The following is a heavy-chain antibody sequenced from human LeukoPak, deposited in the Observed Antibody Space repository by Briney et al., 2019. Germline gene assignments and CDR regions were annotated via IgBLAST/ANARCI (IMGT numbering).Heavy chain of an antibody. Sequence: SVKVSLKASVGTFSSCAISWVRQSPGQELEWMGGMIPYFCTANYAQKLQGRVTITTDESTNKAYMELSSLRAADTAMYYCARAGKMSGSFLLDYWGQGTLVTVSS. CDR1: VGTFSSCA. CDR3: ARAGKMSGSFLLDY. D-gene: IGHD2-15*01. J-gene: IGHJ4*02. CDR2: MIPYFCTA. V-gene: IGHV1-69*05.